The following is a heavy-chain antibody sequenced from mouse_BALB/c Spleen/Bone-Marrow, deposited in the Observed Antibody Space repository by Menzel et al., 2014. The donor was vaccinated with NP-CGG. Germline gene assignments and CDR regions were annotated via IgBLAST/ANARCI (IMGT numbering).Heavy chain of an antibody. CDR3: ARGLDY. CDR2: INTNGGNT. J-gene: IGHJ2*01. CDR1: GFTFGSYG. Sequence: DVKLQESGGGLVQPGGSLRLSCAASGFTFGSYGMSWVRQTPDKRLELVATINTNGGNTYYPDSMKGRFTISRDNAKNTLYLQMSSLKSEDTAMYYCARGLDYWGQGTTLTVSS. V-gene: IGHV5-6-3*01.